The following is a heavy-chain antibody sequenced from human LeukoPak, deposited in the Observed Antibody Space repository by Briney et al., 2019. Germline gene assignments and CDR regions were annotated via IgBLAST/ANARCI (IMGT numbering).Heavy chain of an antibody. Sequence: GGSLRLSCAASGFTFSTYTINWVRQAPGKGLEWVSSISSNSNYIYYADSVKGRFTVARDNAKNSLYLQLNSLRAEDTAVYYCARVSTSGSYDYWGQGTLVTVSS. V-gene: IGHV3-21*01. J-gene: IGHJ4*02. CDR3: ARVSTSGSYDY. CDR2: ISSNSNYI. D-gene: IGHD3-10*01. CDR1: GFTFSTYT.